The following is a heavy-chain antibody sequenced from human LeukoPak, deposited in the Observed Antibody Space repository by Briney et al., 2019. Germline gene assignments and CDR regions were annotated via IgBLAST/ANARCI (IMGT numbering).Heavy chain of an antibody. CDR1: GFTFSIYS. D-gene: IGHD2-15*01. V-gene: IGHV3-48*02. J-gene: IGHJ4*02. Sequence: GGSLRLSCAASGFTFSIYSMNWVRESRGGGLEWVSYMGGWTSPTYYADSVKGRFTISRDNAKNSLYLQMDSLRDEDTAVYYCVRDYSWSFDYWGQGALVTVSS. CDR3: VRDYSWSFDY. CDR2: MGGWTSPT.